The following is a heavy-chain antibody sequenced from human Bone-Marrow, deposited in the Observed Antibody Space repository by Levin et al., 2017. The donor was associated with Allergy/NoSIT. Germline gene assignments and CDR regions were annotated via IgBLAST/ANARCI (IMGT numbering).Heavy chain of an antibody. V-gene: IGHV3-15*01. CDR3: STAPEDTAVVYYYYYYGLDV. D-gene: IGHD5-18*01. CDR2: IKSKTDGGTT. J-gene: IGHJ6*02. CDR1: GITFSNAW. Sequence: GGSLRLSCTASGITFSNAWMTWVRQAPGQGLEWVGRIKSKTDGGTTDYAAPVKGRFTISRDDSENTLYLQMNSLKTEDTAVYYCSTAPEDTAVVYYYYYYGLDVWGQGTTVTVSS.